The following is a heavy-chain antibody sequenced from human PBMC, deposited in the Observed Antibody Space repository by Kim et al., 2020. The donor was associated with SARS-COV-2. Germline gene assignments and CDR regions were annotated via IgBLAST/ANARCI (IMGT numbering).Heavy chain of an antibody. J-gene: IGHJ4*02. CDR1: GLTVSSNY. D-gene: IGHD2-21*01. Sequence: GGSLRLSCAASGLTVSSNYMAWVRQAPGKGLEWVSVIYTGGSTYYADSVKGRFTSSRDSSENTLYLQMNSLRVEDTAVYYCARDRSTDVGVFDCWGQGTLVTVSS. CDR2: IYTGGST. CDR3: ARDRSTDVGVFDC. V-gene: IGHV3-53*01.